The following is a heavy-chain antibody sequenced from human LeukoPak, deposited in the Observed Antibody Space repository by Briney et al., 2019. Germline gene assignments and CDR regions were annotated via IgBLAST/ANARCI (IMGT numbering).Heavy chain of an antibody. D-gene: IGHD5-18*01. V-gene: IGHV3-7*03. CDR1: GFTFSSYW. CDR3: VVASTARGGIDF. CDR2: MNQDGSEK. Sequence: PGGSLRLSCVASGFTFSSYWMSWVRQAPGKGLGWVANMNQDGSEKYYVDSVRGRFTISRDNAKNSLYLQMNSLRVEDTAVYYCVVASTARGGIDFWGQGTLVTVSS. J-gene: IGHJ4*02.